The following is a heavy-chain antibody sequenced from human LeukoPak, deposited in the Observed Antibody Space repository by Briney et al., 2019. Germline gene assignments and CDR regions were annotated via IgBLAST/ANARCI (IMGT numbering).Heavy chain of an antibody. D-gene: IGHD2-2*01. CDR2: ISAYNGNT. CDR1: GYTFTSYG. Sequence: ASVKVSCKASGYTFTSYGISWVRQAPGQGLEWMGWISAYNGNTNYAQKLQGRVTMTTDTSTSTAYMELRSLRSDDTAVYYCARVWDRSTSLWEFDPWGQGTLVTVSS. V-gene: IGHV1-18*01. J-gene: IGHJ5*02. CDR3: ARVWDRSTSLWEFDP.